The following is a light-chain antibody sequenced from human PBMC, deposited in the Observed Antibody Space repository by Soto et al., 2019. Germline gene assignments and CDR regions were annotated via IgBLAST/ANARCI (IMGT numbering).Light chain of an antibody. J-gene: IGKJ1*01. Sequence: IQMTQSPSALAASVGDRVTITCRASQSINSWLAWYQQKSGKAPKLLIYKASSLESGVPSRFSGSGSGTEFTLTISSLQPDDFATYYCQHYNSYSEAFAQGTKVDI. CDR2: KAS. CDR1: QSINSW. CDR3: QHYNSYSEA. V-gene: IGKV1-5*03.